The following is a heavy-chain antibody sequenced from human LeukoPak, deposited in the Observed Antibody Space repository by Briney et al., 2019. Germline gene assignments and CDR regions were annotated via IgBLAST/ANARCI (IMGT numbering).Heavy chain of an antibody. CDR2: IRYDGSNK. D-gene: IGHD6-19*01. J-gene: IGHJ5*02. V-gene: IGHV3-30*02. Sequence: GGSLRLSCAASGFTFSSYGMHWVRQAPGKGLEWVAFIRYDGSNKYYADSVKGRFTISRDNSKNTLYLQMNSLRAEDTAVYYCAKDRGSGVSWFDPWGQGTLVTVSS. CDR1: GFTFSSYG. CDR3: AKDRGSGVSWFDP.